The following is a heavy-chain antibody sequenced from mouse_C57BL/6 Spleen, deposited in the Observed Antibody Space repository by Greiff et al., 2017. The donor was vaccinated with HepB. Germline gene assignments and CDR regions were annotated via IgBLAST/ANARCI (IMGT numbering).Heavy chain of an antibody. CDR2: IYPGNSDT. CDR1: GYTFTSYW. V-gene: IGHV1-5*01. Sequence: VHVKQSGTVLARPGASVKMSCKTSGYTFTSYWMHWVKQRPGQGLEWIGAIYPGNSDTSYNQKFKGKAKLTAVTSASTAYMELSSLTNEDSAVYYCTREGAYGNYGDYWGQGTTLTVSS. J-gene: IGHJ2*01. D-gene: IGHD2-1*01. CDR3: TREGAYGNYGDY.